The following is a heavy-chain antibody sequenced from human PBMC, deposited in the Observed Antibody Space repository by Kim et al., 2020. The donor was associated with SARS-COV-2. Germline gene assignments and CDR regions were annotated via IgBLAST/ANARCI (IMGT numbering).Heavy chain of an antibody. J-gene: IGHJ3*02. CDR3: ARDYYGSGSYYAFDI. D-gene: IGHD3-10*01. Sequence: SLKSRVTISVDTSKNQFTLKLSSVTAADTAVYYCARDYYGSGSYYAFDIWGQGTMVTVSS. V-gene: IGHV4-31*02.